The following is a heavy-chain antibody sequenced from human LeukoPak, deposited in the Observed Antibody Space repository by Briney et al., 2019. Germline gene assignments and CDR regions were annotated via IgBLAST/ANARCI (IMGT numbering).Heavy chain of an antibody. J-gene: IGHJ4*02. CDR2: ISGSGGST. CDR3: AKDHSGYDLTTFDY. CDR1: GFTFSSYA. Sequence: GGSLRLSCAAPGFTFSSYAMSWVRQAPGKGLEWVSAISGSGGSTYYADSVKGRFTISRDNSKNTLYLQMDSLRAEDTAVYYCAKDHSGYDLTTFDYWGQGTLVTVSS. V-gene: IGHV3-23*01. D-gene: IGHD5-12*01.